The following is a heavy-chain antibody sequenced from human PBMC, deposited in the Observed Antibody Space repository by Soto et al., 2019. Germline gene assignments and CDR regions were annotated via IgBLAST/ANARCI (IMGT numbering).Heavy chain of an antibody. CDR1: GESISSGGYY. CDR2: IYDSESA. J-gene: IGHJ4*02. D-gene: IGHD6-6*01. V-gene: IGHV4-31*03. CDR3: ARASSSSSAADY. Sequence: QVQLQESGPGLVKASQTLSLICSVSGESISSGGYYWSWIRHHPGKGLEWIGYIYDSESAYYNPSRTSRVXXXMXXSKNHFAMKLSSVTAADTAVYYCARASSSSSAADYWGQGTLITVSS.